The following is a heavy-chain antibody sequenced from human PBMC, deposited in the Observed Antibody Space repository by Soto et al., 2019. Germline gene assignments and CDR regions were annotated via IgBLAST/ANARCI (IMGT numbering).Heavy chain of an antibody. CDR3: ARGDHRGTRVRYHFGLDV. Sequence: PGGSLRLSCAPSGFTFRTYWMTWVRQAPGKGLQWVANIKEDGSEKYYVDSVKGRFTISRDNAKNSLYLQMNSLRVEDTAVYYCARGDHRGTRVRYHFGLDVWGQGTTVTVSS. CDR2: IKEDGSEK. V-gene: IGHV3-7*03. D-gene: IGHD2-15*01. J-gene: IGHJ6*02. CDR1: GFTFRTYW.